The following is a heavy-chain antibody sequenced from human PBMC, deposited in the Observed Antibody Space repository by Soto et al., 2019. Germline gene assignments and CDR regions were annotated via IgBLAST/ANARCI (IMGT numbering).Heavy chain of an antibody. J-gene: IGHJ6*02. D-gene: IGHD3-16*01. CDR3: ARGNPFNYAGFDV. CDR2: MNAKSGDT. V-gene: IGHV1-8*01. Sequence: GASVKFSGKASGYTCRDFDINWLQQAAGQGPEWMGWMNAKSGDTFSAQRLQGKFNMTWDTSLSTAYMEVGSLTSDDAAIYYCARGNPFNYAGFDVWVQGTTVTVSS. CDR1: GYTCRDFD.